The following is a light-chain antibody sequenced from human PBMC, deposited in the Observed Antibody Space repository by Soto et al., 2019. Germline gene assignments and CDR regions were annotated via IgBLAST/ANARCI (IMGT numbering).Light chain of an antibody. CDR3: SSYTTSSTLVV. Sequence: SVLTQPASVSGSPGQSITISCTGTSSDVGGYNYVSWYQQHPGKAPKLMIYEVSHRPSGVSDRFSGSKSGNTASLTISGLQAEDEADYYCSSYTTSSTLVVFGGGTQLTVL. J-gene: IGLJ2*01. V-gene: IGLV2-14*01. CDR1: SSDVGGYNY. CDR2: EVS.